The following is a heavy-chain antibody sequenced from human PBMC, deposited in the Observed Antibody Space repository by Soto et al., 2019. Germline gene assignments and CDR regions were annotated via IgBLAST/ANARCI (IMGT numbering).Heavy chain of an antibody. J-gene: IGHJ6*02. Sequence: PGGSLRLSCAASGFTFSSYAMSWVRQAPGKGLEWVSAISGSGGSTYYADSVKGRFTISRDNSKNTLYLQMNSLRAEDTAVYYCAKDSAPFTMVPLNGMDVWGQGTTVPVSS. CDR1: GFTFSSYA. CDR2: ISGSGGST. V-gene: IGHV3-23*01. CDR3: AKDSAPFTMVPLNGMDV. D-gene: IGHD3-10*01.